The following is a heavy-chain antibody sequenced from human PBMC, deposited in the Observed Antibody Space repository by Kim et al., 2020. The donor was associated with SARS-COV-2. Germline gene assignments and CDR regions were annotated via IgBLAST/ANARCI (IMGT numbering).Heavy chain of an antibody. D-gene: IGHD3-10*01. J-gene: IGHJ4*02. Sequence: GRFTISRDNSKNTLYLQMNSLRAEDTAVYYCAKRIMGVNYYYGSGGYFDFWGQGSLVTVSS. V-gene: IGHV3-23*01. CDR3: AKRIMGVNYYYGSGGYFDF.